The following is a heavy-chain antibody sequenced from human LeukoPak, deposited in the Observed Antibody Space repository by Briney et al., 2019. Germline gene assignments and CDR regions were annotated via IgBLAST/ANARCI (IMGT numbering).Heavy chain of an antibody. J-gene: IGHJ4*02. Sequence: GGSLRLSCAASGFTFSSYWMNWARQAPGKGLEWVASINHNGNVNYYVDSVKGRFTISRDNAENSLYLQMNSLRAEDTALYYCARKRPNYFDYWGQGTLVTVSS. CDR3: ARKRPNYFDY. V-gene: IGHV3-7*01. CDR1: GFTFSSYW. CDR2: INHNGNVN.